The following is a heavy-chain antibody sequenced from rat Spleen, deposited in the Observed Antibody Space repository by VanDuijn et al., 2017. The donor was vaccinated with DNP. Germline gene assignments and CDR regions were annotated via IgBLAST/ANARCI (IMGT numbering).Heavy chain of an antibody. Sequence: EVQLVESGGGLVQPGRSLKLSCVASGFTFNNYWMTWIRQAPTKGLEWVASISPSGGSTYYRDSVKGRFTISRDNAKSTLYLQMDSLSSEDSATFYCARPSHTMGLTPFYFDYWGQGVMVTVSS. CDR2: ISPSGGST. CDR3: ARPSHTMGLTPFYFDY. CDR1: GFTFNNYW. J-gene: IGHJ2*01. D-gene: IGHD1-7*01. V-gene: IGHV5-31*01.